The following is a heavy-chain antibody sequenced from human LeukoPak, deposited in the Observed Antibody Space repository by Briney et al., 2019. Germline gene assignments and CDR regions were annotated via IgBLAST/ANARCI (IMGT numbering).Heavy chain of an antibody. CDR3: ARDVVEFIAASLVFATDNYYYYYGMDV. CDR2: ISSSSSYI. J-gene: IGHJ6*02. D-gene: IGHD2-21*01. Sequence: GGSLRLSCTASGFTFSGYSMNWIRQAPGKGLEWVSSISSSSSYIYYADSVKGRFTISRDNAKNSLYLQMNSLRAEDTAVYYCARDVVEFIAASLVFATDNYYYYYGMDVWGQGTTVTVSS. CDR1: GFTFSGYS. V-gene: IGHV3-21*01.